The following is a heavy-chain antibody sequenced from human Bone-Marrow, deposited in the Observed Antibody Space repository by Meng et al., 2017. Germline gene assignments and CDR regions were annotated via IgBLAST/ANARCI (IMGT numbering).Heavy chain of an antibody. J-gene: IGHJ4*02. CDR3: ARAIRFQPRGGFDY. D-gene: IGHD3-3*01. V-gene: IGHV4-34*01. Sequence: ESLKISCAASGFTFSSYAMSWIRQPPGKGLEWIGEINHSGSTNYNPSLKSRVTISVDTSKNQFSLKLSSVTAADTAVYYCARAIRFQPRGGFDYWGQGTLVTVSS. CDR2: INHSGST. CDR1: GFTFSSYA.